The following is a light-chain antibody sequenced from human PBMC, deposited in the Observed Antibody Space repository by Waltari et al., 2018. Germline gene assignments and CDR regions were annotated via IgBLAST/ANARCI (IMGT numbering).Light chain of an antibody. J-gene: IGLJ3*02. V-gene: IGLV3-19*01. Sequence: SSELTQDPAVSVALGQTVRITCQGGSLRSYYATWYRQKPGQAPVLVIFGKNVRPSGIPDRFSASNSGTTASVTITGAQAEDEADYYCHSRDSRGNPWVFGGGTKLTVL. CDR3: HSRDSRGNPWV. CDR2: GKN. CDR1: SLRSYY.